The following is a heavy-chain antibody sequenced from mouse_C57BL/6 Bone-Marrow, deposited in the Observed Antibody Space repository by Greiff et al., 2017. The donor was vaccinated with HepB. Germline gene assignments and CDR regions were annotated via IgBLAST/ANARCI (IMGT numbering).Heavy chain of an antibody. V-gene: IGHV5-9*01. CDR2: ISGGGGNT. CDR1: GFTFSSYT. CDR3: ARDWDGYFDV. Sequence: EVQGVESGGGLVKPGGSLKLSCAASGFTFSSYTMSWVRQTPEKRLEWVATISGGGGNTYYPDSVKGRFTISRDNAKNTLYLQMSSLRSEDTALYYCARDWDGYFDVWGTGTTVTVSS. D-gene: IGHD4-1*01. J-gene: IGHJ1*03.